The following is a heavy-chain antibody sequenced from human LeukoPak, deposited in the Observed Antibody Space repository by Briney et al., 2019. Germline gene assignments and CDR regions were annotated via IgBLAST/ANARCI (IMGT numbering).Heavy chain of an antibody. J-gene: IGHJ4*02. D-gene: IGHD1-26*01. CDR2: ISYDGSNK. V-gene: IGHV3-30-3*01. CDR3: ARDLRYSGSYSGFDY. CDR1: GFTFSSYA. Sequence: PGRSLRLSCAASGFTFSSYAMHWVRQAPGKGLGGVAVISYDGSNKYYADSVKGRFTISRDNSKNTLYLQMNSLRAEDTAVYYCARDLRYSGSYSGFDYWGQGTLVTVSS.